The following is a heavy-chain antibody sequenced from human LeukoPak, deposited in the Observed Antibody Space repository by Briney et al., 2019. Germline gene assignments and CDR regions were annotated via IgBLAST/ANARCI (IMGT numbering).Heavy chain of an antibody. CDR3: ARHITSYYDILTGYYSLYFDY. CDR2: IHYSGST. J-gene: IGHJ4*02. CDR1: GGSISNYY. V-gene: IGHV4-59*08. Sequence: PSETLSLTCTVSGGSISNYYWSWIRQPPGKGLEWIGYIHYSGSTSYNPSLKSRVTISVDTSKNQFSLKLSSVTAADTAVYYCARHITSYYDILTGYYSLYFDYWGQGTLVTVSS. D-gene: IGHD3-9*01.